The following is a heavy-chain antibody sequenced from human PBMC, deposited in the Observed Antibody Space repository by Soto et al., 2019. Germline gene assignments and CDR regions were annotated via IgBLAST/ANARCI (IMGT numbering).Heavy chain of an antibody. Sequence: GGSPRLSCAASGFTFSSYAMSWVRQAPGKGLEWVSAISGSGGSTYYADSVKGRFTISRDNSKNTLYLQMNSLRAEDTAVYYCAKGLRAYYYGMDVWGQGTTVTVSS. J-gene: IGHJ6*02. D-gene: IGHD3-10*01. V-gene: IGHV3-23*01. CDR1: GFTFSSYA. CDR3: AKGLRAYYYGMDV. CDR2: ISGSGGST.